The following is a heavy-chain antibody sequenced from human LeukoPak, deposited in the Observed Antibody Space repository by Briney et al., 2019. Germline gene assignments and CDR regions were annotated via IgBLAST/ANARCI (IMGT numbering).Heavy chain of an antibody. V-gene: IGHV3-48*03. CDR1: GFTFSTYE. CDR3: ARDRGNQRGYYYYYMDV. D-gene: IGHD1-14*01. J-gene: IGHJ6*03. Sequence: GGSLRLSCAASGFTFSTYEMNWVRQAPGKGLEWVSYISSSGSTIYYADSVKGRFTISRDNAKNSLYLQMNSLRAEDTAVYYCARDRGNQRGYYYYYMDVWGKGTTVIVSS. CDR2: ISSSGSTI.